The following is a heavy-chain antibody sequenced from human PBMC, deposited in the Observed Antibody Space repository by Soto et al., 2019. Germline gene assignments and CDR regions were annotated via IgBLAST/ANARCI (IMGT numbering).Heavy chain of an antibody. Sequence: GGSLRLSCAASGFTFSNAWMNWVRQAPGKGLEWVGRIKSKTDGGTTDYAAPVKGRFTISRDDSKNTLYLQMNSVKTEDTAVYYCTTENYVFWSGSHMASYYGKDAWGQGTTVTVSS. CDR1: GFTFSNAW. CDR2: IKSKTDGGTT. D-gene: IGHD3-3*01. CDR3: TTENYVFWSGSHMASYYGKDA. V-gene: IGHV3-15*07. J-gene: IGHJ6*02.